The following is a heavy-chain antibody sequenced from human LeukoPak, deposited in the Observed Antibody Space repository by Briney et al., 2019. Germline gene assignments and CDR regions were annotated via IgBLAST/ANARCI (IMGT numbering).Heavy chain of an antibody. J-gene: IGHJ4*02. CDR3: ARGRYSSSWYYVY. CDR2: ISSSDSTI. D-gene: IGHD6-13*01. CDR1: GFTFSSYE. V-gene: IGHV3-48*03. Sequence: GGSLRLSCAASGFTFSSYEMNWVRQAPGKGLEWVSYISSSDSTIYYADSVKGRFTISRDNAKNSLYLQMNSLRAEDMAVYYCARGRYSSSWYYVYWGQGTLVTVSS.